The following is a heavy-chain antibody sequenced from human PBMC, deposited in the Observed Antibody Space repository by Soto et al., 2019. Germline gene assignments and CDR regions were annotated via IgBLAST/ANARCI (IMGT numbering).Heavy chain of an antibody. Sequence: GGSLRLSCAASGFTFSSYAMSWVRQAPGKGLEWVSAISGSGGSTYYADSVKGRFTISRDNSKNTLYLQMNSLRAEDTAVYYCAKDPPARYSGSYHNDKLFDYWSQGTLVTVSS. J-gene: IGHJ4*02. CDR2: ISGSGGST. D-gene: IGHD1-26*01. CDR1: GFTFSSYA. CDR3: AKDPPARYSGSYHNDKLFDY. V-gene: IGHV3-23*01.